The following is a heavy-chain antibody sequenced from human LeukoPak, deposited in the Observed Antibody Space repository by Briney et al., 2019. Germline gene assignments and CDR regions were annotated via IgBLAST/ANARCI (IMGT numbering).Heavy chain of an antibody. CDR3: ARGGGRYSVDY. V-gene: IGHV1-2*02. CDR2: VSPNSGGT. Sequence: ASLKVSCKASGYTFSSYGISWVRQAPGQGLEWIGWVSPNSGGTKSVQKFQGRVTMTRDTSITTVYMELSGLRFDDTAVYYCARGGGRYSVDYWGQGTLVIVSS. D-gene: IGHD1-26*01. J-gene: IGHJ4*02. CDR1: GYTFSSYG.